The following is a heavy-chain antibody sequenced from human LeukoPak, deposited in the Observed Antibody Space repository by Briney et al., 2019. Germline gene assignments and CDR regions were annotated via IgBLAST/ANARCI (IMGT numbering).Heavy chain of an antibody. J-gene: IGHJ4*02. CDR2: ISSSSSTI. Sequence: GGSLRLSCAASGFTFSSYSMNWVRQAPGKGLEWVSYISSSSSTIYYADSVKGRFTISRDNAKNSLYLQMNSLRAEDTAVYYCARTPSDSSGYRFDYWGQGTLVTVSS. V-gene: IGHV3-48*04. CDR1: GFTFSSYS. CDR3: ARTPSDSSGYRFDY. D-gene: IGHD3-22*01.